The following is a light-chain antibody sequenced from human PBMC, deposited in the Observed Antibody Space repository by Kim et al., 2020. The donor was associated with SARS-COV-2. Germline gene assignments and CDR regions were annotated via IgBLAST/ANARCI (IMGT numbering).Light chain of an antibody. J-gene: IGKJ2*01. Sequence: DIVMTQSPDSLAVSLGERATINCKSSQSVLYNSDNRNYLAWYQQKPGQPPKLLIYWASTREFGVPDRFSGSGSGTDFTLTISSLQSEDVAVYYCHQYYVTPHTFGQGTKLEIK. CDR1: QSVLYNSDNRNY. CDR3: HQYYVTPHT. CDR2: WAS. V-gene: IGKV4-1*01.